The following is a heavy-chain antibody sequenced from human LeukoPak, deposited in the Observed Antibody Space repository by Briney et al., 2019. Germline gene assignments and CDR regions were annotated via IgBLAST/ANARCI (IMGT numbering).Heavy chain of an antibody. Sequence: ASVKVSCKASGYTFTGYYMHWVRQAPGQGLEWMGWINPNSGGTNYAQKFQGRVTMTRDTSISTAYMELSRLRSDDTAVYYCARLNRGYSYGTFDYWGQGTLVTVSS. V-gene: IGHV1-2*02. CDR1: GYTFTGYY. CDR3: ARLNRGYSYGTFDY. CDR2: INPNSGGT. D-gene: IGHD5-18*01. J-gene: IGHJ4*02.